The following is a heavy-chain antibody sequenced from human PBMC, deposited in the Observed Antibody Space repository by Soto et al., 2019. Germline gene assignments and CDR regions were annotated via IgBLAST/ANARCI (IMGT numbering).Heavy chain of an antibody. CDR1: GFTFSSYS. V-gene: IGHV3-48*02. CDR3: ARDGLGIVVVVAATRHAFDI. D-gene: IGHD2-15*01. Sequence: GGSLRLSCAASGFTFSSYSMNWVRQAPGKGLEWVSYISSSSSTIYYADSVKGRFTISRDNAKNSLYLQMNSLRDEDTAVYYCARDGLGIVVVVAATRHAFDIWGQGTMVTVSS. CDR2: ISSSSSTI. J-gene: IGHJ3*02.